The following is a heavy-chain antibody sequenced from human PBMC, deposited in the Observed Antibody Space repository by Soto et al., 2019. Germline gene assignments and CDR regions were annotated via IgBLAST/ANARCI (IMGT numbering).Heavy chain of an antibody. D-gene: IGHD3-9*01. CDR3: ARQGYFDWRQGKYFDS. CDR1: GGSISPSRNY. J-gene: IGHJ4*02. CDR2: IYYTGSS. Sequence: SETLSLTCTVSGGSISPSRNYWGWIRQPPGKGLEWIGSIYYTGSSYYNPSLKSRVTISVDTSKNQFSLKVRSVTAADTAVYYCARQGYFDWRQGKYFDSWGQGTLVT. V-gene: IGHV4-39*01.